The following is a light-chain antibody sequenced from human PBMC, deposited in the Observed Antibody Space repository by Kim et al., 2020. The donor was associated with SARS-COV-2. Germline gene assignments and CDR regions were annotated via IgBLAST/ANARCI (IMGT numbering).Light chain of an antibody. CDR2: GAS. CDR1: QSVSSN. Sequence: VCPEERAALSWRASQSVSSNVAWYRQTPGQAPRLLIYGASSRATGIPARFSGSGSGTDFTLTISSLQSEDFAVYYCQQYNNWPPVTFGQGTKLEI. V-gene: IGKV3-15*01. CDR3: QQYNNWPPVT. J-gene: IGKJ2*01.